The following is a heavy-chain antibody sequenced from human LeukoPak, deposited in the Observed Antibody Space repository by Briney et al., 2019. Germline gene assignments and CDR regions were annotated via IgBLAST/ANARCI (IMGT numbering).Heavy chain of an antibody. V-gene: IGHV3-23*01. D-gene: IGHD3-3*01. Sequence: GGSLRLFCAGAEFTFSSYAMSWVRQALGKGLEWVSAIVGSGLTTYYADSVKGRFTISRDNSKNTLYLQMSSLRAEDTAVYYCAKDSTIFGAKTHFDYWGQGTLVTVSS. CDR2: IVGSGLTT. J-gene: IGHJ4*02. CDR1: EFTFSSYA. CDR3: AKDSTIFGAKTHFDY.